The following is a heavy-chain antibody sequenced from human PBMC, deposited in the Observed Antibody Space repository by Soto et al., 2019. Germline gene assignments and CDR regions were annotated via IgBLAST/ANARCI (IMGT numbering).Heavy chain of an antibody. V-gene: IGHV3-21*06. CDR1: GFTFTRYS. CDR3: ARESEDLTSNFDY. CDR2: ISSTTNYI. Sequence: GSLRLSCAASGFTFTRYSMNWVRQGPGKGLEWVSSISSTTNYIYYGDSMKGRFTISRDNAKNSLYLEMNSLRAEDTAVYYCARESEDLTSNFDYWGQGTLVTVSS. J-gene: IGHJ4*02.